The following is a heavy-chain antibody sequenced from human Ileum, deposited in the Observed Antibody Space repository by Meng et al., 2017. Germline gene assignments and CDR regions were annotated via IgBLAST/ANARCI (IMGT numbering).Heavy chain of an antibody. V-gene: IGHV3-23*01. D-gene: IGHD6-19*01. Sequence: GGSLRLSCAASGFTFSSYAMSWVRQAPGKGLEWVSAISGSGGSTYYADSVKGRFTISRDNSKNTLYLQMNSLRAEDTAVYYCAKDQAQWLVRGDYNWFDPWGQGTLVTVSS. CDR3: AKDQAQWLVRGDYNWFDP. CDR2: ISGSGGST. CDR1: GFTFSSYA. J-gene: IGHJ5*02.